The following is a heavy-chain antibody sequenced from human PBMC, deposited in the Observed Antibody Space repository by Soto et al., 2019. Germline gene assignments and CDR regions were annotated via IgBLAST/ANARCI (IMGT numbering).Heavy chain of an antibody. CDR3: ARSLVATIGNWFDP. D-gene: IGHD5-12*01. J-gene: IGHJ5*02. CDR2: IYSSGST. CDR1: GGSVSSGSYY. V-gene: IGHV4-61*01. Sequence: QVQLQESGPGLVKPSETLSLTCTVSGGSVSSGSYYWSWIRQPPGKGLEWIGYIYSSGSTNYNPSLKSRVTISVDTSKNQFSLKLSSVTAADTAVYYCARSLVATIGNWFDPWGQGTLVTVSS.